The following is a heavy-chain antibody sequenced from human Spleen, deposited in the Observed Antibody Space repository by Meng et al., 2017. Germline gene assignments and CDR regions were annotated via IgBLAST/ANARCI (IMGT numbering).Heavy chain of an antibody. J-gene: IGHJ4*02. D-gene: IGHD2-15*01. Sequence: SETLSLTCAVYGGSFSGYYWSWIRQPPGKGLEWIGEINHSGSTNYNPSLKSRVTISVDTSKNQFSLKLSSVTAADTAVYYCARVRVVGYCRGGSCYSRQQYFDYWGQGTLVTVSS. V-gene: IGHV4-34*01. CDR3: ARVRVVGYCRGGSCYSRQQYFDY. CDR2: INHSGST. CDR1: GGSFSGYY.